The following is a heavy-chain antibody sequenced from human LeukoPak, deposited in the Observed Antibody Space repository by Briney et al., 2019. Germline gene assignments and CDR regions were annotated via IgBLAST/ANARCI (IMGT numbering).Heavy chain of an antibody. CDR3: AREGAVHWFDP. CDR2: IYYSGST. CDR1: GGSVSSGSYY. D-gene: IGHD6-19*01. V-gene: IGHV4-61*01. J-gene: IGHJ5*02. Sequence: SETLSLTCTVSGGSVSSGSYYWSWIRQPPGKGLEWIGHIYYSGSTNYNPSLKSRVTISVDTSKNQFSLKLSSVTAADTAVYYCAREGAVHWFDPWGQGTLVTVSS.